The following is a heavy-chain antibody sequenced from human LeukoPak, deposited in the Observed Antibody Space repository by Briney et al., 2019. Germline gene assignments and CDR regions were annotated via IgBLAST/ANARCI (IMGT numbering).Heavy chain of an antibody. Sequence: ASVKVSCKASGGTFSSYTISWVRQAPGQGLEWMGRIIPILGIANYAQKFQGRVTITADKSTSTAYMELSSLRSEDTAVYYCARVGATGYYYYGMDVRGQGTTVTVSS. V-gene: IGHV1-69*02. D-gene: IGHD1-26*01. CDR3: ARVGATGYYYYGMDV. J-gene: IGHJ6*02. CDR2: IIPILGIA. CDR1: GGTFSSYT.